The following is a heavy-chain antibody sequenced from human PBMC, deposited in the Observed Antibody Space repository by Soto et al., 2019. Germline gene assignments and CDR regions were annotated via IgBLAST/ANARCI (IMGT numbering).Heavy chain of an antibody. CDR1: GFTFSSYG. D-gene: IGHD1-26*01. Sequence: QVQLVESGGGVVQPGRSLRLSCAASGFTFSSYGMHWVRQAPGKGLEWVAVISYDGSNKYYADSVKGRFTISRDNSKTTLYLQMNSLRAEDTAVYYCAKVRGVGDTPLLYYFAYWGQGTLVTVSS. CDR3: AKVRGVGDTPLLYYFAY. V-gene: IGHV3-30*18. CDR2: ISYDGSNK. J-gene: IGHJ4*02.